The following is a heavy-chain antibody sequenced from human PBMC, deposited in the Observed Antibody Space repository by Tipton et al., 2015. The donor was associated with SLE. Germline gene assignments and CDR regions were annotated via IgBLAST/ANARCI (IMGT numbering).Heavy chain of an antibody. CDR3: ARGDGGTDDPFDM. D-gene: IGHD2-15*01. Sequence: TLSLTCSVSGGSMKSFYWSWIRQSPGKGLEWIGYIFSSGSTNYNPSLMSRVTISIDTSMNQFSLRLTSLTAADTAVYFCARGDGGTDDPFDMWGQGTMVNVSS. V-gene: IGHV4-4*08. J-gene: IGHJ3*02. CDR2: IFSSGST. CDR1: GGSMKSFY.